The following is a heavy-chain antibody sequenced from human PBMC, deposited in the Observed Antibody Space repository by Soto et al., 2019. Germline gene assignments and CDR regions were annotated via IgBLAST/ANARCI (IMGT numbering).Heavy chain of an antibody. Sequence: PGGSLRLSCAASGFTFSSYGMHWVRQAPGKGLEWVAVISYDGSNKYYADSVKGRFTISRDNSKNTLYLQMNSLRAEDTAVYYCAKDRGDYTPYYGMDVWGQGTTVTVSS. V-gene: IGHV3-30*18. J-gene: IGHJ6*02. CDR3: AKDRGDYTPYYGMDV. D-gene: IGHD4-17*01. CDR2: ISYDGSNK. CDR1: GFTFSSYG.